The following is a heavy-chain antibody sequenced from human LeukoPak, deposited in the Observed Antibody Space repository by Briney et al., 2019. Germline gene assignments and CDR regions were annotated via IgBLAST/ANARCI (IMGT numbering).Heavy chain of an antibody. D-gene: IGHD1-26*01. Sequence: SVEVSCKASGYTFTGYYMHWVRQAPGQGLEWMGWINPNSGGTNYAQKFQGRVTMTRDTSISTAYMELSRLRSDDTAVYFCARHSRELSYYFDYWGQGTLVTVSS. J-gene: IGHJ4*02. V-gene: IGHV1-2*02. CDR1: GYTFTGYY. CDR2: INPNSGGT. CDR3: ARHSRELSYYFDY.